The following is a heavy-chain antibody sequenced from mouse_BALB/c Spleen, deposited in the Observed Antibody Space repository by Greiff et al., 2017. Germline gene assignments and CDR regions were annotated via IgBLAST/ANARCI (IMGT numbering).Heavy chain of an antibody. CDR1: GYSITSDYA. Sequence: ESGPGLVKPSQSLSLTCTVTGYSITSDYAWNWIRQFPGNKLEWMGYISYSGSTSYNPSLKSRISITRDTSKNQFFLQLNSVTTEDTATYYCARQITTDYYAMDYWGQGTSVTVSS. CDR2: ISYSGST. CDR3: ARQITTDYYAMDY. J-gene: IGHJ4*01. D-gene: IGHD2-4*01. V-gene: IGHV3-2*02.